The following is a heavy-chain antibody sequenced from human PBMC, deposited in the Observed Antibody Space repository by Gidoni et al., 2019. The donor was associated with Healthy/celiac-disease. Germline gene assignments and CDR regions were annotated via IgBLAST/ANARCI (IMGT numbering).Heavy chain of an antibody. CDR1: GSTFSSYG. V-gene: IGHV3-30*18. CDR2: ISYDGSNK. J-gene: IGHJ6*02. Sequence: QVQLVASGGGVVQPGRSLRLPCAAAGSTFSSYGMHWVRQAPGKGLGWVAVISYDGSNKYYADSVKGRFTISRDNSKNTLYLQMNSLRAEDTAVYYCAKDQGPYGMDVWGQGTTVTVSS. CDR3: AKDQGPYGMDV.